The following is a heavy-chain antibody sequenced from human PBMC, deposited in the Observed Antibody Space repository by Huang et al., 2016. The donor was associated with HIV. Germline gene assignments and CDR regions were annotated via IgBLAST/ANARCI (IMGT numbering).Heavy chain of an antibody. V-gene: IGHV1-2*02. CDR3: TRDGVAPDEEFDY. CDR1: GYNFADYF. Sequence: QVQLVQSGAEVKKPGASVKVSCKPAGYNFADYFIHWVRQAPGQGLEWMAWINPKNGATTYAQKFLGRVTVTGDTAINTADMEFSGLTSDDTANYYCTRDGVAPDEEFDYWGQGTLIIVSS. J-gene: IGHJ4*02. D-gene: IGHD5-12*01. CDR2: INPKNGAT.